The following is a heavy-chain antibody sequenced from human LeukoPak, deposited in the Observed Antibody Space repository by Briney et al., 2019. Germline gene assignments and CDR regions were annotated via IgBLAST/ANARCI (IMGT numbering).Heavy chain of an antibody. D-gene: IGHD4-17*01. CDR3: ARYGTPSSYYYYGMDV. CDR2: IYHSRRT. CDR1: GGYLISYY. V-gene: IGHV4-59*01. J-gene: IGHJ6*02. Sequence: SETLFLTGIGIGGYLISYYWSWIGQRAGKGMEGNGYIYHSRRTTYTPSLTSRLTISVATSKTQFSLELSSVTPAHTAVYCCARYGTPSSYYYYGMDVWGQGTTVTVSS.